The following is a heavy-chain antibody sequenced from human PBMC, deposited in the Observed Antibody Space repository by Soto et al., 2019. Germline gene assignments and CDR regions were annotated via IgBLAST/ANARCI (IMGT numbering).Heavy chain of an antibody. V-gene: IGHV3-30*18. Sequence: GGSLRLSCAASGFTFSSYGMHWVRQAPGKGLEWVAVISYDGSNKYYADSVKGRFTISRDNSKNTLYLQMNSLRAEDTAVYYCAKYQGIVVVPAGMDVWGQGTTVTVSS. D-gene: IGHD2-2*01. J-gene: IGHJ6*02. CDR1: GFTFSSYG. CDR3: AKYQGIVVVPAGMDV. CDR2: ISYDGSNK.